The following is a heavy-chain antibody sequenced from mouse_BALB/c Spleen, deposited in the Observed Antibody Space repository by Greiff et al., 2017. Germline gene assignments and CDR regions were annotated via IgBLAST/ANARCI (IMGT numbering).Heavy chain of an antibody. Sequence: QVQLKQSGAELVKPGASVKLSCKASGYTFTSYYMYWVKQRPGQGLEWIGEINPSNGGTNFNEKFKSKATLTVDKSSSTAYMQLSSLTSEDSAVYYCTREAYYRYDDGYAMDYWGQGTSVTVSS. J-gene: IGHJ4*01. CDR1: GYTFTSYY. CDR2: INPSNGGT. CDR3: TREAYYRYDDGYAMDY. V-gene: IGHV1S81*02. D-gene: IGHD2-14*01.